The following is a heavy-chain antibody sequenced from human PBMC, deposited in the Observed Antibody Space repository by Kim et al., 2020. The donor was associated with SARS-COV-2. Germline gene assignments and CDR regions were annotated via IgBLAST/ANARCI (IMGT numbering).Heavy chain of an antibody. CDR2: DT. Sequence: DTRYSPSFQGQVTISADKSISTAYLQWSSLKASDTAMYYCARYGSGRDYWGQGTLVTVSS. J-gene: IGHJ4*02. CDR3: ARYGSGRDY. V-gene: IGHV5-51*01. D-gene: IGHD3-10*01.